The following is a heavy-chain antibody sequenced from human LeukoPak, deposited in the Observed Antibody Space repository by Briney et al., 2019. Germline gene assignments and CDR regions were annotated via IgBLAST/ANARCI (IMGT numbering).Heavy chain of an antibody. V-gene: IGHV4-61*08. CDR1: GGSISSGGYY. J-gene: IGHJ4*02. D-gene: IGHD6-13*01. Sequence: PSETLSLTCTVSGGSISSGGYYWSWIRQPPGKGLEWIGYIYYSGSTNYNPSLKSRVTISVDTSKNQFSLKLSSVTAADTAVYYCASIAAAGRTGLGGWGQGTLVTVSS. CDR3: ASIAAAGRTGLGG. CDR2: IYYSGST.